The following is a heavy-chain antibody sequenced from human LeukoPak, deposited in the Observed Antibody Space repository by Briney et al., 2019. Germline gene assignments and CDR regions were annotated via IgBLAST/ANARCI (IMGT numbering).Heavy chain of an antibody. CDR3: ARGGGRDGYTFDY. Sequence: GGSLRLSCSGSGFTFSRYAVHWVRQAPGKGLEYVSAMSGNGGRTHYADSVKGRFTISRDNPKKIVYLQMRSLRAGDTAVYYCARGGGRDGYTFDYWGQGTLVTVSS. V-gene: IGHV3-64D*09. CDR2: MSGNGGRT. J-gene: IGHJ4*02. CDR1: GFTFSRYA. D-gene: IGHD5-24*01.